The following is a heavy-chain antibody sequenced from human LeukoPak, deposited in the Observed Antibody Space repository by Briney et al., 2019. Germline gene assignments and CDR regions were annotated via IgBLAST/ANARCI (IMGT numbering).Heavy chain of an antibody. CDR1: GDSVSSNSAA. CDR3: ARDRALGYSYGFPPYSGYYFDY. CDR2: TYYRSKCYN. V-gene: IGHV6-1*01. J-gene: IGHJ4*02. D-gene: IGHD5-18*01. Sequence: SQTLSLTCAISGDSVSSNSAAWNWIRQSPSRGLEWLGRTYYRSKCYNDYAVSVKSRITINPDTSKNQFSLQLNSVTPEDTAVYYCARDRALGYSYGFPPYSGYYFDYWGQGTLVTVSS.